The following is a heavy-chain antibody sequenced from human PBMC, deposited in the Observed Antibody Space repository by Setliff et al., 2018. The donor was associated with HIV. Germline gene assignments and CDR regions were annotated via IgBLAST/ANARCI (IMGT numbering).Heavy chain of an antibody. V-gene: IGHV3-53*01. Sequence: HPGGSLRLSCAASGFAVSNNYMSWVRQAPGKGLEWVSVIYSGGSTYYADSVKGRFTISRDNSKNTLYLQMNSLRAEDTAVYYCARVGKDGYNYNYFDYWGQGTLVTVSS. CDR1: GFAVSNNY. J-gene: IGHJ4*02. D-gene: IGHD5-12*01. CDR2: IYSGGST. CDR3: ARVGKDGYNYNYFDY.